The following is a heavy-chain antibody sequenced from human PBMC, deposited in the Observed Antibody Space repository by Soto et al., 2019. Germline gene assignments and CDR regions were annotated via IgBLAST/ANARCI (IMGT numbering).Heavy chain of an antibody. Sequence: QVQLVESGGGVVQPGRSLRLSCAASGFTFSNYGMHWVRQAPGKGLEWVAVIWYDGSNKYYADSVKGRFTISRDNSKNTLDLQMNSLRAEDTAVYYCAREDYGDSHDDWGQGSLVTVS. CDR3: AREDYGDSHDD. CDR2: IWYDGSNK. D-gene: IGHD4-17*01. J-gene: IGHJ4*02. CDR1: GFTFSNYG. V-gene: IGHV3-33*01.